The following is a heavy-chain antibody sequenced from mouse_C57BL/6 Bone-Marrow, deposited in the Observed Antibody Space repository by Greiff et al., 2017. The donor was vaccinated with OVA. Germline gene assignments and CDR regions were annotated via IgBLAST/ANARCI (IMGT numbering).Heavy chain of an antibody. Sequence: VQLQQPGAELVMPGASVKLSCKASGYTFTSYWMHWVKQRPGQGLEWIGEIDPSDSYTNYNQKFKGKSTLTVDKSSSTAYMQLSSLTSEDSAVYYCARDSNSYAMDYWGRGTSATVTA. D-gene: IGHD2-5*01. CDR2: IDPSDSYT. V-gene: IGHV1-69*01. CDR1: GYTFTSYW. J-gene: IGHJ4*01. CDR3: ARDSNSYAMDY.